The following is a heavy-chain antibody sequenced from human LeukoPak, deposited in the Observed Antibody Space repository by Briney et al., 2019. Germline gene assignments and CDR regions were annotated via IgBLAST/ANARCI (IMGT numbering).Heavy chain of an antibody. CDR1: GYTFTSYD. CDR2: MNPNSGNT. Sequence: ASVKVSCKASGYTFTSYDINWVRQATGQGLEWMGWMNPNSGNTGYAQKFQGRVTMTRNTSISTAYMELSSLRSEDTAVYYCAGGYRHVKVFSYWGQGTLVTVSS. CDR3: AGGYRHVKVFSY. V-gene: IGHV1-8*01. J-gene: IGHJ4*02. D-gene: IGHD3-16*02.